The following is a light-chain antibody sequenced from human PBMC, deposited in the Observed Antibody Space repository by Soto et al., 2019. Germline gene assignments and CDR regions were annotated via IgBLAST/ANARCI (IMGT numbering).Light chain of an antibody. CDR2: SAS. Sequence: IEITQSPSTLPVYHGQRSTLSCMASQSVSSNLAWYQQKPGHAPRLLIYSASTRGPGSPDRFSGSGAGTDVSLTIIRRLDPEDAEDYYCQQYGDSSWTFGQGTKVDIK. CDR3: QQYGDSSWT. CDR1: QSVSSN. V-gene: IGKV3D-15*01. J-gene: IGKJ1*01.